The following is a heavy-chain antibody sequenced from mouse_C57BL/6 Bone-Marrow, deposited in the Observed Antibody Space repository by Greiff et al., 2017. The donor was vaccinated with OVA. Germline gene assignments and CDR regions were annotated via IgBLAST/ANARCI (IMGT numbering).Heavy chain of an antibody. CDR1: GYTFTSYG. V-gene: IGHV1-81*01. CDR2: IYPRSGNT. Sequence: QVQLQQSGAELARPGASVKLSCKASGYTFTSYGISWVKQRTGQGLEWIGEIYPRSGNTYYNEKFKGKATLTADKSSSTAYMELRSLTSEDAAVYFGAREVTTVVAPYYDAMDYWGQGTSVTVSS. J-gene: IGHJ4*01. D-gene: IGHD1-1*01. CDR3: AREVTTVVAPYYDAMDY.